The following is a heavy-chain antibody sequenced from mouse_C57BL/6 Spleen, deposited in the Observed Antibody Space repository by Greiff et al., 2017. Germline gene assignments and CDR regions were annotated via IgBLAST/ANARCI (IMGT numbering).Heavy chain of an antibody. V-gene: IGHV3-6*01. CDR1: GYSITSGYY. Sequence: DVQLQESGPGLVKPSQSLSLTCSVTGYSITSGYYWNWIRQFPGNKLEWMGYISYDGSNNYNPSLKNRISITRDTSKNQFFLKLNSVTTEDTATYYCARAPYEYDGPWFAYWGQGTLVTVSA. CDR3: ARAPYEYDGPWFAY. D-gene: IGHD2-4*01. J-gene: IGHJ3*01. CDR2: ISYDGSN.